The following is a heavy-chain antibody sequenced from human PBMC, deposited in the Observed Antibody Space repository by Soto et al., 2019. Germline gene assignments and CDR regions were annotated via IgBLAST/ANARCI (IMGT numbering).Heavy chain of an antibody. J-gene: IGHJ6*03. CDR2: ISGSGGST. Sequence: GGSLRLSCAASGFTFSSYAMSWVRQAPGKGLEWVSAISGSGGSTYYADSVKGRFTISGDNSKNTLYLQMNSLKAEDTAVYYCAKAQELPLELLYYYYYYMDVWGKGTTVTVSS. D-gene: IGHD1-7*01. V-gene: IGHV3-23*01. CDR3: AKAQELPLELLYYYYYYMDV. CDR1: GFTFSSYA.